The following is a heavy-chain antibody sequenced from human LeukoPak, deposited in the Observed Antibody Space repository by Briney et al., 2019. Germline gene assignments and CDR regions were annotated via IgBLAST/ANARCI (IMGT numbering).Heavy chain of an antibody. V-gene: IGHV1-2*02. CDR1: GYTFTVYY. D-gene: IGHD3-10*01. J-gene: IGHJ4*02. Sequence: ASVKVSCKASGYTFTVYYIHWVRQAPGQGLEWMGWLSPDSGGTNYAQKFKGRVTMTRDTSISTAYMELSRLTSDDTAVYYCARRYGSKSYEFSLNYWGQGTLVTVSS. CDR3: ARRYGSKSYEFSLNY. CDR2: LSPDSGGT.